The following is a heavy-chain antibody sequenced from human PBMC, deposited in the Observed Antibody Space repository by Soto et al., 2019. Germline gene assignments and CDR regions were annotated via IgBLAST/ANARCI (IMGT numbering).Heavy chain of an antibody. J-gene: IGHJ4*02. CDR3: ARDQQSYSSGWYDY. CDR1: GYTFTGYY. V-gene: IGHV1-2*04. D-gene: IGHD6-19*01. Sequence: QVQLVQSGAEVKKPGASVKVSCKASGYTFTGYYMHWVRQAPGQGLERMGWINPNSGGTNYAQKFQGWVTMTRDTSISTAYMELSRLRSDDTAVYYCARDQQSYSSGWYDYWGQGTLVTVSS. CDR2: INPNSGGT.